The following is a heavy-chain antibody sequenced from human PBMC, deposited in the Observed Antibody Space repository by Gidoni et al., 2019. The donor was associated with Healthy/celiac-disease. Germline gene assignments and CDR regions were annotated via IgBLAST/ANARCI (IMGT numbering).Heavy chain of an antibody. CDR1: GFTFSDYY. D-gene: IGHD3-22*01. V-gene: IGHV3-11*06. J-gene: IGHJ4*02. CDR3: ASSSYDSSGYYPLGY. Sequence: QVQLVESGGGLVKPGGSLRLSCAASGFTFSDYYMSWIRQAPGKGLEWVSYISSSSSYTNYADSVKGRFTISRDNAKNSLYLQMNSLRAEDTAVYYCASSSYDSSGYYPLGYWGQGTLVTVSS. CDR2: ISSSSSYT.